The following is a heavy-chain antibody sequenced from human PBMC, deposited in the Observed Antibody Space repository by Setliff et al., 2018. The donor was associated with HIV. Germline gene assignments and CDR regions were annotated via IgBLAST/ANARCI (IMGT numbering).Heavy chain of an antibody. CDR3: ARDFSLVYGMDV. CDR1: GFTFSSYE. CDR2: ISSSGSTI. V-gene: IGHV3-48*03. J-gene: IGHJ6*02. Sequence: PGGSLRLSCAASGFTFSSYEMNWVRQAPGKGLEWVSYISSSGSTIYYADSVKGRFTISRDNAKNSLYLQMNSLRAEDTAVYYCARDFSLVYGMDVWGQGTTVTVSS.